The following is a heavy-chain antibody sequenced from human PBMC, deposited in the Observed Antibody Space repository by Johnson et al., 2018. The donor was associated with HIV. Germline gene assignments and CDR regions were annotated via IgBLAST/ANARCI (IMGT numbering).Heavy chain of an antibody. J-gene: IGHJ3*01. CDR3: VREHRADESFDL. V-gene: IGHV3-13*01. CDR1: EFTFSNHD. D-gene: IGHD1-14*01. Sequence: VQLVESGGGLVQPGGSLRLSCAASEFTFSNHDMHWVRQTTGKGLEWVSGFAFSGNINQPESVKGRFTISRDNVKGFLYLQMNSLTAADTAVYYCVREHRADESFDLWGQGTMVTVSS. CDR2: FAFSGNI.